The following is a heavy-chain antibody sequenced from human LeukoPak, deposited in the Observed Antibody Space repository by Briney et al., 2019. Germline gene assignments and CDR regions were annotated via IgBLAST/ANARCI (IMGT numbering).Heavy chain of an antibody. CDR1: GGTFSSYA. CDR2: IIPIFGTA. D-gene: IGHD3-22*01. J-gene: IGHJ4*02. Sequence: GASVKVSCKASGGTFSSYAISWVRQAPGQGLEWMGGIIPIFGTANYAQKFQGRVTITADESTSTAYMELSSLRSEDTAVYYCARDYYDSSGYQGFDYWGQGTLVTVSS. CDR3: ARDYYDSSGYQGFDY. V-gene: IGHV1-69*13.